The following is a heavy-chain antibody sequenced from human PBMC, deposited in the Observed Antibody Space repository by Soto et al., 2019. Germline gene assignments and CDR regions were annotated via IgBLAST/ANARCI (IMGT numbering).Heavy chain of an antibody. D-gene: IGHD5-12*01. V-gene: IGHV1-18*01. CDR3: ARDSGYESNY. J-gene: IGHJ4*02. CDR1: GYTFTSYG. Sequence: SGKVSCKASGYTFTSYGISWARQAPGQGLEWMGWISAYNGNTNYAQKLQGRVNMTTDTSTSTAYMELRSLRSGGPAVYYCARDSGYESNYWGQGTLVTSPQ. CDR2: ISAYNGNT.